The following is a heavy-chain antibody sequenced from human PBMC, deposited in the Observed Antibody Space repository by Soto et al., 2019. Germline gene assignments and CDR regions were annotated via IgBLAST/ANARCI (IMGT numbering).Heavy chain of an antibody. CDR3: ARRHSGWAATPYGMDV. D-gene: IGHD2-15*01. CDR1: GGSISSSSYY. V-gene: IGHV4-39*01. J-gene: IGHJ6*02. CDR2: IYYSGST. Sequence: SETLSLTCTVSGGSISSSSYYWGWIRQPPGKGLEWIGSIYYSGSTYYNPSLKSRVTISVDTSKDQFSLKLSSVTAADTAVYYCARRHSGWAATPYGMDVWGQGTTVTVSS.